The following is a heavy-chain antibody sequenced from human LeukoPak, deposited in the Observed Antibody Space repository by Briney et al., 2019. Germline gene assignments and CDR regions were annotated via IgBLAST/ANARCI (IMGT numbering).Heavy chain of an antibody. Sequence: PGGSLRLSCAASGFTFRSYAMSWVRHAPGKGLEWVSAIRDSGGSTYYADSVKGRFTISRDNSKNTLYLQMNSLRAADTGVYYCPTGYCSSYTYCYSINFDCWGQGNLVTVSS. CDR2: IRDSGGST. CDR1: GFTFRSYA. V-gene: IGHV3-23*01. CDR3: PTGYCSSYTYCYSINFDC. D-gene: IGHD2-2*01. J-gene: IGHJ4*02.